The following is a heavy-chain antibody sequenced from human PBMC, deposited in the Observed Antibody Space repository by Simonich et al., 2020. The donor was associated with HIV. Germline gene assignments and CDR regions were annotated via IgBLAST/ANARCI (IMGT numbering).Heavy chain of an antibody. CDR1: HGSFSDYY. CDR3: ARAGLTMVRGVPASFDV. Sequence: QVELQQWGAGLLKPSETLSLTCAVFHGSFSDYYWCWIRQPPGKGLEWIGEINHSGSTKNKPSLKSRVTISVDTSKNQFSLKLRSVTAADTAVYYCARAGLTMVRGVPASFDVWGQGTMVTVSS. D-gene: IGHD3-10*01. CDR2: INHSGST. V-gene: IGHV4-34*01. J-gene: IGHJ3*01.